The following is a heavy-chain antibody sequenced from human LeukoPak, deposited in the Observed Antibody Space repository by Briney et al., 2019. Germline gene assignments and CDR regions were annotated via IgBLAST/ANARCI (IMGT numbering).Heavy chain of an antibody. CDR3: ARAVITFGGVVAKGFDC. D-gene: IGHD3-16*02. Sequence: SETLSLTCTVSGGSVSIGSYYWIWIRQPPGKGLEWYGYIDYSGSTDYNPSLKSRVTMSLDTSKDQFSLNLSSVTAADTAVYYCARAVITFGGVVAKGFDCWGQGTLVTVSS. J-gene: IGHJ4*02. V-gene: IGHV4-61*01. CDR2: IDYSGST. CDR1: GGSVSIGSYY.